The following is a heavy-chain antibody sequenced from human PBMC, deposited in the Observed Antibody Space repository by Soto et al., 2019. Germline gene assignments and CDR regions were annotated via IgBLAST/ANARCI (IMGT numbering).Heavy chain of an antibody. V-gene: IGHV3-9*01. CDR1: GFTFDDYA. D-gene: IGHD2-21*02. CDR3: AKVSAAYCGGDCYSLFDY. J-gene: IGHJ4*02. CDR2: ISWNSGSI. Sequence: EVQLVESGGGLVQPGRSLRLSCAASGFTFDDYAMHWVRQAPGKGLEWVSGISWNSGSIGYADSVKGRFTISRDNAKNSLYLQMNSLRAEDTALYYCAKVSAAYCGGDCYSLFDYWGQGTLVTVSS.